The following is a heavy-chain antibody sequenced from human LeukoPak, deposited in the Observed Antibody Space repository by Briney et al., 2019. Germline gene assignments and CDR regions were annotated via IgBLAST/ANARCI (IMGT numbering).Heavy chain of an antibody. D-gene: IGHD6-19*01. CDR1: GFTFSSYS. CDR2: ISSSSTI. CDR3: ARQYSSAWYEGIDY. V-gene: IGHV3-48*04. J-gene: IGHJ4*02. Sequence: GRSLRLSCAASGFTFSSYSMNWVRQAPGKGLEWVSYISSSSTIYYADSVKGRFTISRDNAKNSLYLQMNSLRAEDTAVYYCARQYSSAWYEGIDYWGQGTLVTVSS.